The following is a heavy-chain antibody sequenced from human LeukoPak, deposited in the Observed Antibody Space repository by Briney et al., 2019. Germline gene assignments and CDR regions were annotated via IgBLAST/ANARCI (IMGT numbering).Heavy chain of an antibody. D-gene: IGHD5-24*01. CDR1: GFTVSSNY. CDR3: ARDLNFYYYYYGMDV. J-gene: IGHJ6*02. V-gene: IGHV3-53*05. Sequence: QPGGSLRLSCAASGFTVSSNYMSWVRQAPGKGLEWVSVIYSGGSTYYADSVKGRFTISRDNSKNTLYPQMNSLRAEDTAVYYCARDLNFYYYYYGMDVWGQGTTVTVSS. CDR2: IYSGGST.